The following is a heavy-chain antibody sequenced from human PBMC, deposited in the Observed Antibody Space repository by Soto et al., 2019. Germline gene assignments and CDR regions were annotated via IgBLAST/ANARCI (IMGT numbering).Heavy chain of an antibody. CDR2: ISDSGST. J-gene: IGHJ4*02. CDR3: ARSMTGYSYGLFDS. V-gene: IGHV4-59*01. Sequence: SETLSLTCTVSGGSISSYYWSWIRQPPGKGLEWIGYISDSGSTIHNPSLKSRVTISVDTSKKQFSLKLSFVTAADTAVYYCARSMTGYSYGLFDSWGQGTLVTVS. CDR1: GGSISSYY. D-gene: IGHD5-18*01.